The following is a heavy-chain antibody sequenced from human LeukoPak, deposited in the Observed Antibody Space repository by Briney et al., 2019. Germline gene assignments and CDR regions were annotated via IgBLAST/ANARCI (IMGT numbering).Heavy chain of an antibody. V-gene: IGHV3-7*01. J-gene: IGHJ5*02. Sequence: HPGGSLRLSCAASGFTFSSYWMSWVRQAPGKGLEWVANIKQDGSEKYYVDSVKGRFTISRDNAKNSLYLQMNSLRAEDTAVYYCARAYVASTYYYDSSGYYGWFDPWGQGTLVTVSS. CDR1: GFTFSSYW. CDR3: ARAYVASTYYYDSSGYYGWFDP. D-gene: IGHD3-22*01. CDR2: IKQDGSEK.